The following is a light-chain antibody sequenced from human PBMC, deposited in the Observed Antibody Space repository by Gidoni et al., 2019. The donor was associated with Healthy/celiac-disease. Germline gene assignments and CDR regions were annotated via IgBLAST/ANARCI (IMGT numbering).Light chain of an antibody. CDR3: QQYGSSPYT. CDR2: GAS. Sequence: EIVSTQSPGTLSLSPGERATLSCRASQSVSSSDLAWYQQKPGQAPRLLIYGASSRATGIPDRFSGSGSGTDFTLTISRLEPEDFAVYYCQQYGSSPYTFGQGTKLEIK. CDR1: QSVSSSD. V-gene: IGKV3-20*01. J-gene: IGKJ2*01.